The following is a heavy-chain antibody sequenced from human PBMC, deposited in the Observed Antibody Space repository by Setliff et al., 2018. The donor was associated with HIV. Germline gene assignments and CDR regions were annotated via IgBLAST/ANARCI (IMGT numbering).Heavy chain of an antibody. V-gene: IGHV4-34*01. CDR1: GGSFSGYYY. J-gene: IGHJ4*02. CDR3: ARGSGRFCSGGRCSAFDY. CDR2: ISHSGYT. Sequence: PSETLSLTCAVYGGSFSGYYYWNWIRQSPGQGLQWIGGISHSGYTDYNPSLKSRVTISVDTSQNQFSLRLSSVTAADTAVYYCARGSGRFCSGGRCSAFDYWGQGTLVTVSS. D-gene: IGHD2-15*01.